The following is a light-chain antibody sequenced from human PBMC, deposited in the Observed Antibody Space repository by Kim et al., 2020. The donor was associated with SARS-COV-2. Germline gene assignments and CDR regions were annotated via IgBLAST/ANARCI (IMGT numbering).Light chain of an antibody. Sequence: RGKTARITCGGNNIGSKSVHWYQRKPGQAPVLVIYYDSDRPSGIPERFSGSNSGNTATLTISRVEAGDEADYYCQVWDSSSDHYVFGNGTKVTVL. CDR1: NIGSKS. V-gene: IGLV3-21*04. J-gene: IGLJ1*01. CDR3: QVWDSSSDHYV. CDR2: YDS.